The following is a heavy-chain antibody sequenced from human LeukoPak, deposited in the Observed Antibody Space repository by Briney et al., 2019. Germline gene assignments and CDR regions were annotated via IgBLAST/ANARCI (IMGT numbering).Heavy chain of an antibody. V-gene: IGHV1-2*02. Sequence: GASVKVSCQASGYTFTGYYMHWVRPAPGQGLEWMGWINPNSGGANYAQKFQGRVTMTRDTSISTAYMELRRLRSDDTAVYYCARDRVRGVIIDYNWFDPWGQGTLVTVSS. CDR3: ARDRVRGVIIDYNWFDP. D-gene: IGHD3-10*01. J-gene: IGHJ5*02. CDR2: INPNSGGA. CDR1: GYTFTGYY.